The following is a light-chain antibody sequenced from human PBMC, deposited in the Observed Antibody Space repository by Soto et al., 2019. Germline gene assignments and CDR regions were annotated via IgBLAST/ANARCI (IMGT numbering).Light chain of an antibody. Sequence: DIQMTQSPSSLSASVGDRVTITCRASQSISSYLNCYQQKPGKAPNLLIYAASSLQSGVPSRFSGSESGTDFTLTSSILQPEDVATYYWQQSYRTLSFGPGTKVDIK. V-gene: IGKV1-39*01. CDR1: QSISSY. CDR3: QQSYRTLS. CDR2: AAS. J-gene: IGKJ3*01.